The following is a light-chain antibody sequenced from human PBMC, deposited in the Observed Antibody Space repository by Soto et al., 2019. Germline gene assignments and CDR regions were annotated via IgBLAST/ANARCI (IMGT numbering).Light chain of an antibody. CDR3: QQYGTSPRT. CDR1: QRIP. CDR2: GAS. Sequence: EIVLTQSPGTLSLSPGERATLSCRACQRIPLAWYQQKPGQAPRLLIFGASHRATGIPDRFSGSGSGTDFTLTISRLEPEDFAVYYCQQYGTSPRTFGQGTRVEIK. V-gene: IGKV3-20*01. J-gene: IGKJ5*01.